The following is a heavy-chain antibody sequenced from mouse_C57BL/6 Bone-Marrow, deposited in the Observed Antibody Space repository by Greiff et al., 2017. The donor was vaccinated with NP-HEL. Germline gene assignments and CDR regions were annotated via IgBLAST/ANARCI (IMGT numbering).Heavy chain of an antibody. Sequence: EVKLVESGGGLVKPGGSLKLSCAASGFTFSDYGMHWVRQAPEKGLEWVAYISSGSSTIYYADTVKGRFTISRDNAKNTLFLQMTSLRTEDTAMYYCAFCYYGSSQYWYFDVWGTGTTVTVSS. D-gene: IGHD1-1*01. J-gene: IGHJ1*03. CDR3: AFCYYGSSQYWYFDV. CDR1: GFTFSDYG. V-gene: IGHV5-17*01. CDR2: ISSGSSTI.